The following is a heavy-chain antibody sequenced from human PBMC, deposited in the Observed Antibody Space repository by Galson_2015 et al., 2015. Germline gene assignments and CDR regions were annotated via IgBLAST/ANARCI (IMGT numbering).Heavy chain of an antibody. CDR2: ISSSGSTI. J-gene: IGHJ4*02. V-gene: IGHV3-48*02. CDR1: GFPFSRYA. D-gene: IGHD3-22*01. CDR3: ATARPYDSSGYYYGRLDYLDY. Sequence: SLRLSCAASGFPFSRYAMHWVRQAPGHGPEWISYISSSGSTIFYADSVQGRVTISRDNAKNSLYLQLNSLRDEDTAVYYCATARPYDSSGYYYGRLDYLDYWGQGTLATVSS.